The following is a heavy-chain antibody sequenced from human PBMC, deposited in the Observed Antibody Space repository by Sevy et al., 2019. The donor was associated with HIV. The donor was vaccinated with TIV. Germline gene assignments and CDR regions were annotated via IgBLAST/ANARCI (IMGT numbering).Heavy chain of an antibody. Sequence: SETLSLTCTVSGGSITSYYWSWIRQPPGNGLEWIGHIYNNGNTNYNPSLRSRVIISVDRSKNQFSLKLSSVTAADTAVYYCAKVTYYYDSRGYPNYYFDYWGQGTLVTVSS. CDR3: AKVTYYYDSRGYPNYYFDY. V-gene: IGHV4-59*13. CDR2: IYNNGNT. CDR1: GGSITSYY. J-gene: IGHJ4*02. D-gene: IGHD3-22*01.